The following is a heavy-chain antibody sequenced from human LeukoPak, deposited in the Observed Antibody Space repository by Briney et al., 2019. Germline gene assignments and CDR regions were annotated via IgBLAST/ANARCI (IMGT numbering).Heavy chain of an antibody. J-gene: IGHJ4*02. CDR3: ARNKLAVAGLYYFDY. CDR2: IYYSGST. Sequence: SETPSLTCTVSGGSISSSSYYWGWIRQPPGKGLEWIGSIYYSGSTYYNPSLKSRVTISVDTSKNQFSLKLSSVTAADTAVYYCARNKLAVAGLYYFDYWGQGTLVTVSS. D-gene: IGHD6-19*01. V-gene: IGHV4-39*01. CDR1: GGSISSSSYY.